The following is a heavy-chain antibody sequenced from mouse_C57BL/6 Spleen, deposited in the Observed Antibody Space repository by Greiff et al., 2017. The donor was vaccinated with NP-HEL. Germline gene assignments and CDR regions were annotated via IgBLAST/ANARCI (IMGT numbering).Heavy chain of an antibody. J-gene: IGHJ2*01. CDR1: GYTFTSYW. CDR3: ASGYGSSYPFDY. CDR2: IDPSDSYT. Sequence: VQLQQPGAELVMPGASVKLSCKASGYTFTSYWMHWVKQRPGQGLEWIGEIDPSDSYTNYNQKFKGKSTLTVDKSSSTAYMQLSSLTSEDSAVYYCASGYGSSYPFDYWGQGTTLTVSS. V-gene: IGHV1-69*01. D-gene: IGHD1-1*01.